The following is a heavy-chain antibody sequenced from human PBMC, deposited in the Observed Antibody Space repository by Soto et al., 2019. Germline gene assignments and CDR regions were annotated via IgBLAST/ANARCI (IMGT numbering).Heavy chain of an antibody. CDR3: ATVKARYRGVSSSWHEMGEGDY. CDR2: ISSSSSYI. CDR1: GFTFSSYS. V-gene: IGHV3-21*01. D-gene: IGHD6-13*01. J-gene: IGHJ4*02. Sequence: EVQLVESGGGLVKPGGSLRLSCAASGFTFSSYSMNWVRQAPGKGLEWVSSISSSSSYIYYADSVKGRFTISRDNAKNSLYLQMNSLRAEDTAVYYCATVKARYRGVSSSWHEMGEGDYWGQGTLVTVSS.